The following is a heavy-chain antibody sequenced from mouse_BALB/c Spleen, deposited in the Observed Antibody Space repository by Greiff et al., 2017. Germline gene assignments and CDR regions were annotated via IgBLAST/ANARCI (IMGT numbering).Heavy chain of an antibody. CDR2: IWAGGST. CDR3: AREGNWDEGFAY. Sequence: VQRVESGPGLVAPSQSLSITCTVSGFSLTSYGVHWVRQPPGKGLEWLGVIWAGGSTNYNSALMSRLSISKDNSKSQVFLKMNSLQTDDTAMYYCAREGNWDEGFAYWGQGTLVTVSA. D-gene: IGHD4-1*01. J-gene: IGHJ3*01. CDR1: GFSLTSYG. V-gene: IGHV2-9*02.